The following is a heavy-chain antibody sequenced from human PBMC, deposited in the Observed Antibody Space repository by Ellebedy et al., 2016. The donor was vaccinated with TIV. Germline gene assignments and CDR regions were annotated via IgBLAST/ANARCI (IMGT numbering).Heavy chain of an antibody. CDR2: IYYSGST. CDR1: GGSISPYY. V-gene: IGHV4-59*06. Sequence: MPSETLSLTCTVSGGSISPYYWSWIRQPPGKGLEWIGYIYYSGSTYYNPSLKSRVTISVATSMNQFSLKLSSVTAADTAVYYCAALPYYGMDVWGQGTTVTVSS. CDR3: AALPYYGMDV. J-gene: IGHJ6*02.